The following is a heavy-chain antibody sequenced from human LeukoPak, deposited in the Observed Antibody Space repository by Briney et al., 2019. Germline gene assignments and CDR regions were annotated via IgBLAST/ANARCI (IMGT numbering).Heavy chain of an antibody. Sequence: PGKSLRLSCAASGYTFSSYAMHWVRQAPGKGLEWVAVLSYDGSNTYLADSVKGRFTISRDNSKNTLYPQMNSLRPEATAVYYCARIPGIAATAYYYYAMDVWGQGTTVTVSS. J-gene: IGHJ6*02. CDR1: GYTFSSYA. V-gene: IGHV3-30-3*01. D-gene: IGHD6-13*01. CDR3: ARIPGIAATAYYYYAMDV. CDR2: LSYDGSNT.